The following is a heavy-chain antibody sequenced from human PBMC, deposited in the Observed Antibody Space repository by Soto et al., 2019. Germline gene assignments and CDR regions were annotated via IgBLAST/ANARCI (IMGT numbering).Heavy chain of an antibody. V-gene: IGHV4-4*02. J-gene: IGHJ3*02. Sequence: QVQLQESGPGLVKPSGTLSLTCAVSGGSISDSNWWSWVRQPPGKGLEWIGEIYHSGSTNYNPSLKSRVTISVDKSKNHFSLKLSSVTAADTAVYYCATNYDFWSVSYYGGSFDIWGQGTMVTVSS. CDR1: GGSISDSNW. D-gene: IGHD3-3*01. CDR2: IYHSGST. CDR3: ATNYDFWSVSYYGGSFDI.